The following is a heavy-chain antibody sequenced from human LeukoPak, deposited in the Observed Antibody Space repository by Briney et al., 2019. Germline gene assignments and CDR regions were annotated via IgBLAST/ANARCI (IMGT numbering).Heavy chain of an antibody. Sequence: GGSLRLSCAASGFTFSSYAMHWVRQAPGKRLEWVAVISYDGSNKYYADSVKGRFTISRDNSKNTLYLQMNSLRAEDTAVYYCARYDTRYGMDVWGQGTTVTVSS. D-gene: IGHD1-1*01. CDR1: GFTFSSYA. CDR2: ISYDGSNK. J-gene: IGHJ6*02. CDR3: ARYDTRYGMDV. V-gene: IGHV3-30-3*01.